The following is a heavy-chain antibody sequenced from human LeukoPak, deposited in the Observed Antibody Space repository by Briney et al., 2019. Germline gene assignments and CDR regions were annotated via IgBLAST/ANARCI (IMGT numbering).Heavy chain of an antibody. CDR3: ARLVVSATVNWFDP. CDR1: GFTFSSYA. CDR2: ISGSGGST. J-gene: IGHJ5*02. Sequence: GGSLRLSCAASGFTFSSYAMSWVRQAPGKGLEWVSAISGSGGSTYYADSVKGRFTISRDNSKNTLYLQMNSLRAEDTAVYYCARLVVSATVNWFDPWGQGTLVTVSS. V-gene: IGHV3-23*01. D-gene: IGHD2-15*01.